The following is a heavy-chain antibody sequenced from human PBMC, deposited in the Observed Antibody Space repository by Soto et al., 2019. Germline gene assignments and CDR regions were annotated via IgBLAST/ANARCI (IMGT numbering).Heavy chain of an antibody. CDR2: ISTEGSTT. CDR3: AKDAFFVAGLSRGFDI. CDR1: GFTFSRYW. D-gene: IGHD2-15*01. V-gene: IGHV3-74*01. J-gene: IGHJ3*02. Sequence: EVQLEESGGGLVQPGGSLRLSCAASGFTFSRYWMHWVRQAPGEGLVWVSGISTEGSTTRYVDSVKGRFTISRDNVKHTLCLQLCILTTEETAVYYYAKDAFFVAGLSRGFDIWGQVTVVTVAS.